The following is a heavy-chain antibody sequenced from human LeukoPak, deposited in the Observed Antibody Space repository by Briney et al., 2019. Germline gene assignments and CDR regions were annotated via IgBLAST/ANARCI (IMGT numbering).Heavy chain of an antibody. CDR1: GFTLSSYR. CDR3: ARLFECTSTISYEGRFET. CDR2: INSDGSST. D-gene: IGHD2-2*01. V-gene: IGHV3-74*01. J-gene: IGHJ5*02. Sequence: GGSLRLSCVASGFTLSSYRMHWVRQTPGKGLVWVSRINSDGSSTSYADSVKGRFTVSRDNAKNTLYLQMNSLRAEDTAVYYCARLFECTSTISYEGRFETGGQGTLVTVSS.